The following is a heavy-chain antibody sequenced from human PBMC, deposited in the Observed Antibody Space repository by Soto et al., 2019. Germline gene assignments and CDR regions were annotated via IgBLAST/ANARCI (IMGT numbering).Heavy chain of an antibody. V-gene: IGHV3-74*01. CDR1: GFTFRTSW. CDR2: MNSDGSTI. J-gene: IGHJ4*02. D-gene: IGHD1-1*01. Sequence: GGALRLSCAASGFTFRTSWMHWVRQAPGQGLVWVARMNSDGSTISYADSVKGRFTISRDNAKNTLFLQMNSLRVEETALYYCASQLSYGYWGQGTLVTVSS. CDR3: ASQLSYGY.